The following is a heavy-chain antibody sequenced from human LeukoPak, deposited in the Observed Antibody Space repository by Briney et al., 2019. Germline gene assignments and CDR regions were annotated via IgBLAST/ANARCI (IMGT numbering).Heavy chain of an antibody. CDR2: INAGNGNT. CDR1: GYTFTSYA. D-gene: IGHD4-23*01. CDR3: ARERRTQLPKPNWFDP. J-gene: IGHJ5*02. Sequence: VKVSCKASGYTFTSYAMHWVRHAPGQRLEWMGWINAGNGNTKYSQKFQGRVTITRDTSASTAYMELSSLRSEDTAVYYCARERRTQLPKPNWFDPWGQGTLVTVSS. V-gene: IGHV1-3*01.